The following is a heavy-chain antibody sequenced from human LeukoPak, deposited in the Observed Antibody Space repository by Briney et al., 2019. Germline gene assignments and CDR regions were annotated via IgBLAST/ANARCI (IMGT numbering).Heavy chain of an antibody. CDR2: ISGSGGST. J-gene: IGHJ4*02. CDR3: AKLSGIAAVEYYFDY. CDR1: GFTFSSYA. D-gene: IGHD6-13*01. V-gene: IGHV3-23*01. Sequence: GGSLRLPCAASGFTFSSYAMSWVRQAPGKGLEWVTAISGSGGSTYYADSVKGRFTISRDNSRNTLYLQMNSLRAEDTAVYYCAKLSGIAAVEYYFDYWGQGTLVTVSS.